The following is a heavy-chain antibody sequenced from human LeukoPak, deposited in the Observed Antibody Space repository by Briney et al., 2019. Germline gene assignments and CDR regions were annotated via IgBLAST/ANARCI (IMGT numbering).Heavy chain of an antibody. CDR1: GGSISSSSYC. CDR3: ARSTRSWFDP. J-gene: IGHJ5*02. V-gene: IGHV4-39*07. CDR2: IYYSGST. D-gene: IGHD3-10*01. Sequence: SETLSLTCTVSGGSISSSSYCWGWIRQPPGKGLEWIGSIYYSGSTNYNPSLKSRVTISVDTSNNQFSLKLNSVTAADTAVYYCARSTRSWFDPWGQGTLVTVSS.